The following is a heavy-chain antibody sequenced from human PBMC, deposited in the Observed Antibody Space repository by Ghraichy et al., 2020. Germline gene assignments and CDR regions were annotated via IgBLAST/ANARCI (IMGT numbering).Heavy chain of an antibody. V-gene: IGHV1-18*04. J-gene: IGHJ4*02. CDR2: ISAYNGNT. CDR1: GYTFTSYG. Sequence: ASVKVSCKASGYTFTSYGISWVRQAPGQGLEWMGWISAYNGNTNYAQKLQGRVTMTTDTSTSTAYMELRSLRSDDTAVYYCARTPYYYDSSGYYYVILNYFDYWGQGTLVTVSS. D-gene: IGHD3-22*01. CDR3: ARTPYYYDSSGYYYVILNYFDY.